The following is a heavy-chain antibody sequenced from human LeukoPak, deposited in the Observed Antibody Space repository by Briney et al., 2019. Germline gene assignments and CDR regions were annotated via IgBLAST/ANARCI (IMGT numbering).Heavy chain of an antibody. Sequence: GGSLRLSCAASGFTLSSYAMSWVRQAPGKGLERVSSISASGGSTNYADSVKGRFTISRDNSKNTVYLQMNSLRAEDKAVYYCAKVMKGSERLTMVRGVIIKTAGLYYMDVWGKGTTVTVSS. CDR3: AKVMKGSERLTMVRGVIIKTAGLYYMDV. V-gene: IGHV3-23*01. J-gene: IGHJ6*03. D-gene: IGHD3-10*01. CDR1: GFTLSSYA. CDR2: ISASGGST.